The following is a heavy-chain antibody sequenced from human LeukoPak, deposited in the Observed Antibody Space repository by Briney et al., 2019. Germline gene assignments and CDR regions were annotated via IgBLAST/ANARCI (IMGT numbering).Heavy chain of an antibody. CDR1: GGSHRSSSYL. CDR3: ARQMNTVTADY. D-gene: IGHD4-17*01. J-gene: IGHJ4*02. Sequence: PSETLSLTCTVSGGSHRSSSYLWGWIRQPPGKGLEWIGSIFYSGSTYYNPSLNSRVTISIDTSKNQFSLRLSSVTAADTAVYYCARQMNTVTADYWGQGTLVTVSS. V-gene: IGHV4-39*01. CDR2: IFYSGST.